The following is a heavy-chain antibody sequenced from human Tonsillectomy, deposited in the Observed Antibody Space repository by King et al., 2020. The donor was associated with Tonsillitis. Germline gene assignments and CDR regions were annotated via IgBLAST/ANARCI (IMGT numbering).Heavy chain of an antibody. CDR2: IYYSGST. Sequence: MQLQESGPGLVKPSETLSLTCTVSGGSISSSSYFWGWIRQPPGKGLEWIGSIYYSGSTYCNPSLKSRVTISEDTSKNQFSLKLTSVSAADTAVYYCARRGTGRYYYYMDVWGKGTTVTVSS. D-gene: IGHD3-10*01. CDR3: ARRGTGRYYYYMDV. V-gene: IGHV4-39*01. CDR1: GGSISSSSYF. J-gene: IGHJ6*03.